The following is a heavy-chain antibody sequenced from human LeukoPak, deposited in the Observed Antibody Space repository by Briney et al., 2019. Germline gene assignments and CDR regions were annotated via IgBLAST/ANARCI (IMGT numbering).Heavy chain of an antibody. CDR3: ARPKWELDDAFDI. D-gene: IGHD1-26*01. CDR1: GGSISSYY. Sequence: PSETLSLTCTVSGGSISSYYWSWIRQPPGKGLEWIGYIYYSGSTNYNPSLKSRVTISVDTSKNQFSLKLSSVPAADTAVYYCARPKWELDDAFDIWGQGTMVTVSS. V-gene: IGHV4-59*08. J-gene: IGHJ3*02. CDR2: IYYSGST.